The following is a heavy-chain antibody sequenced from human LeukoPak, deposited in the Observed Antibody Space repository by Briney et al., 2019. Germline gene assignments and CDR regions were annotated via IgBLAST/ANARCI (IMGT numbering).Heavy chain of an antibody. J-gene: IGHJ6*02. D-gene: IGHD2-15*01. V-gene: IGHV1-8*01. CDR2: MNPNSGNT. CDR3: ARAPYCSGGSCYSELDYYYYYGMDV. Sequence: ASVKVSCKASGYTFTSYDINWVRQATGQGLEWMGWMNPNSGNTGYAQKFQGRVTMTRNTSISTAYMELSSLRSEDTAVYYCARAPYCSGGSCYSELDYYYYYGMDVWGQGTTVTVSS. CDR1: GYTFTSYD.